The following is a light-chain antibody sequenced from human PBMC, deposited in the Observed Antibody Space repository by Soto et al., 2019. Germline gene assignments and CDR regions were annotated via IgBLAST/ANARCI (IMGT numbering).Light chain of an antibody. V-gene: IGKV1-6*02. CDR1: QGIGTE. CDR3: LQDFSYPRT. CDR2: GAS. J-gene: IGKJ1*01. Sequence: AIQMTQSPSSLSASVGDRVTITCRASQGIGTELGWYQLKPGKAPKLLVYGASTLQSGVLPRFSGSGSGTDFTLTISSLQPDDFATYYGLQDFSYPRTFGQGNKVEIK.